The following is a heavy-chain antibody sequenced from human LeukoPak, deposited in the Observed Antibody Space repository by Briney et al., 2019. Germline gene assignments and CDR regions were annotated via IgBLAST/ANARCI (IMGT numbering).Heavy chain of an antibody. J-gene: IGHJ4*02. V-gene: IGHV4-39*07. CDR1: GGSISSSSYY. CDR2: IYYSGST. Sequence: SETLSLACTVSGGSISSSSYYWGWIRQPPGKGLEWIGSIYYSGSTYYNPSLKSRVTISVDTSENQFSLKLSSVTAADTAVYYCASSPHYCSSTSCYRGGFDYWGQGTLVTVSS. D-gene: IGHD2-2*02. CDR3: ASSPHYCSSTSCYRGGFDY.